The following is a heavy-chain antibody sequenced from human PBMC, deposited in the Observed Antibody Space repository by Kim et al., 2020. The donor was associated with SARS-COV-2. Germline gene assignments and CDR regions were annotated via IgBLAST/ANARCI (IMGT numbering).Heavy chain of an antibody. D-gene: IGHD5-12*01. J-gene: IGHJ6*02. CDR1: GFTFSSYA. CDR2: ISSNGGST. CDR3: VKGPFSGYDNVYYYYGMDV. Sequence: GGSLRLSCSASGFTFSSYAMHWVRQAPGKGLEYVSAISSNGGSTYYADSVKGRFTISRDNSKNTLYLQMSSLRAEDTAVYYCVKGPFSGYDNVYYYYGMDVWGQGTTVTVSS. V-gene: IGHV3-64D*09.